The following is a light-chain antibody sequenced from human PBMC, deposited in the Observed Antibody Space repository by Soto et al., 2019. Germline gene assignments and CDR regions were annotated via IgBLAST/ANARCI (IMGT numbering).Light chain of an antibody. CDR2: GAS. CDR1: QTVTKKY. V-gene: IGKV3-20*01. Sequence: EVVLTQSPGTLSLSPGERATLSCRAIQTVTKKYLAWYPQRPGLAPRVIIYGASIRATGITDRISASGSGTDFTLTISSLAAEDFAVYYCQQYGNSRKFGQGTKVDIK. CDR3: QQYGNSRK. J-gene: IGKJ1*01.